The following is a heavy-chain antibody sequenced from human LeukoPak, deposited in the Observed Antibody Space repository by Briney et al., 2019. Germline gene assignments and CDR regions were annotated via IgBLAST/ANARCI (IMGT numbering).Heavy chain of an antibody. CDR1: GYTFTGYY. Sequence: GASVTVSFTASGYTFTGYYMHWVRQAPGQGLEWMGWINPNSGGTNYAQKFQGWVTMTRDTSISTAYMELSRLRSDDTAVYYCARVLGGFRRGYFDYRGQGTLVTVSS. V-gene: IGHV1-2*04. D-gene: IGHD3-3*02. CDR3: ARVLGGFRRGYFDY. CDR2: INPNSGGT. J-gene: IGHJ4*02.